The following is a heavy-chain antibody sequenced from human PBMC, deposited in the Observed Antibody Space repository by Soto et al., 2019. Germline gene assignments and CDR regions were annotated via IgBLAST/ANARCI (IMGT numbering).Heavy chain of an antibody. D-gene: IGHD2-15*01. V-gene: IGHV1-2*02. CDR2: INPKSGGT. J-gene: IGHJ6*02. Sequence: ASVKVSCKASGYSFTDYYIHWVRRAPGQGLEWMGWINPKSGGTNYAQKFQDGITLTRDRSISTAYMELTRLRSDDTAVYFCARDCDATSCYGMDAWGQGTTVTVSS. CDR3: ARDCDATSCYGMDA. CDR1: GYSFTDYY.